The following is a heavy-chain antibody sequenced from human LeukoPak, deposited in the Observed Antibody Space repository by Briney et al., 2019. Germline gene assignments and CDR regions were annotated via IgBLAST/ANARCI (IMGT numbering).Heavy chain of an antibody. Sequence: GASVKVSCKASGYTFTSYYMHWVRQAPGQGLEWMGIINHSGGSTSYAQKFQGRVTMTRDTSTSTVYMELSSLRSEDTAVYYCARSAKLPAYSYGDYYFDYWGQGTLVTVSS. V-gene: IGHV1-46*01. CDR3: ARSAKLPAYSYGDYYFDY. CDR2: INHSGGST. D-gene: IGHD5-18*01. CDR1: GYTFTSYY. J-gene: IGHJ4*02.